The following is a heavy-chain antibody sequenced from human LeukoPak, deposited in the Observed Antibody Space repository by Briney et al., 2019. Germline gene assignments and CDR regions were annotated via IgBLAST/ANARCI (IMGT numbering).Heavy chain of an antibody. Sequence: PSETLSLTCAVYGGSFSGYYWSWIRQPPGKGLEWIGEINHSGSTNYNPSLKSRVTISVGTSKNQFSLKLSSVTAADTAVYYCARLAGNGAFDIWGQGTMVTVSS. CDR2: INHSGST. D-gene: IGHD1-1*01. V-gene: IGHV4-34*01. CDR3: ARLAGNGAFDI. CDR1: GGSFSGYY. J-gene: IGHJ3*02.